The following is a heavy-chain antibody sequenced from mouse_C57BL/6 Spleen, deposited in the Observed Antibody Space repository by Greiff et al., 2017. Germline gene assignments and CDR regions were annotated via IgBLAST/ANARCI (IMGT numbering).Heavy chain of an antibody. CDR2: IYPGDGDT. CDR3: ARCYDYEDAMDY. D-gene: IGHD2-4*01. J-gene: IGHJ4*01. V-gene: IGHV1-82*01. CDR1: GYAFSSSW. Sequence: QVQLQQSGPELVKPGASVKISCKASGYAFSSSWMNWVKQRPGKGLEWIGRIYPGDGDTNYNGKFKGKATLTADKSSSTAYMQLSSLTSEDSAVYFCARCYDYEDAMDYWGQGTSVTVSS.